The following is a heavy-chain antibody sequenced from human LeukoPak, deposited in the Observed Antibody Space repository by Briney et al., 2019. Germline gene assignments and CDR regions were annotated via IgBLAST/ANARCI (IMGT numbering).Heavy chain of an antibody. J-gene: IGHJ3*02. CDR3: ARYQAVAGNDAFDI. CDR2: IYPGDSDT. V-gene: IGHV5-51*01. Sequence: GESLKISCKGSGYSFTSYWIGWVRQMPGKCLEWMGIIYPGDSDTRYSPSFQGQVTISADKSIRTAYLQWSSLKASDTAMYYCARYQAVAGNDAFDIWGQGTMVTVSS. D-gene: IGHD6-19*01. CDR1: GYSFTSYW.